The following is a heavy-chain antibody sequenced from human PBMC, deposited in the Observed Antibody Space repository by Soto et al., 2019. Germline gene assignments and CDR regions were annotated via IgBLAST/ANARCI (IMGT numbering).Heavy chain of an antibody. J-gene: IGHJ6*02. CDR2: INAGNGNT. CDR3: ARGGSFTSGYYGMDV. Sequence: GASVKVSCKASGYTFTSYAMHWVRQAPGQRLEWMGWINAGNGNTKYAQKLQGRVTMTTDTSTSTAYMELRSLRSDDTAVYYCARGGSFTSGYYGMDVWGQGTTVTVSS. CDR1: GYTFTSYA. D-gene: IGHD3-16*01. V-gene: IGHV1-3*01.